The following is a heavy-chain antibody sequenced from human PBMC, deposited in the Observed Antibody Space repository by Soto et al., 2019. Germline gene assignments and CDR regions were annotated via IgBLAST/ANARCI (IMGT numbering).Heavy chain of an antibody. Sequence: QVQLQESGPGLVKPSQTLSLTCTVSGGSISSGGYYWSWIRQHPGKGLEWIGYIHYSGSTFYNPSLKSRVTISVHTSKNQFSLKLSSVTAADTAVYYCARSYGDYKRDAFDIWGQGTMVTVSS. CDR3: ARSYGDYKRDAFDI. V-gene: IGHV4-31*03. D-gene: IGHD4-17*01. J-gene: IGHJ3*02. CDR2: IHYSGST. CDR1: GGSISSGGYY.